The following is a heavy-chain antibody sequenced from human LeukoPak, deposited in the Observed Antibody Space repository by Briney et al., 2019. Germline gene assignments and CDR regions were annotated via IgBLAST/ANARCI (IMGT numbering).Heavy chain of an antibody. Sequence: SETLSLTCTVSGGSISSSSYYWGWIRQPPGKGLEWIGSIYYSGSTYYNPSLKSRVTISVDTSKNQFSLKLSSVTAADTAVYYCARSLARRQWLVSINWFDPWGQGTLVTVSS. CDR3: ARSLARRQWLVSINWFDP. CDR1: GGSISSSSYY. D-gene: IGHD6-19*01. J-gene: IGHJ5*02. CDR2: IYYSGST. V-gene: IGHV4-39*01.